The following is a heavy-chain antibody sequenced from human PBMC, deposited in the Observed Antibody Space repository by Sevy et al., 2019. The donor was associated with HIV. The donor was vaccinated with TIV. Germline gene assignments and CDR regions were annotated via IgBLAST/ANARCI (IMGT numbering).Heavy chain of an antibody. J-gene: IGHJ4*02. D-gene: IGHD6-25*01. CDR1: GFTFSDYY. CDR3: ARVRVAAADYYFDY. Sequence: GGSLRLSCAASGFTFSDYYMSWIRQAPGKGLEWVSYISSGGRTIYYADSVNGRFTISRDNAKNSLYLEMNSLRAEDTAVYYCARVRVAAADYYFDYWGQGTLVTVSS. CDR2: ISSGGRTI. V-gene: IGHV3-11*01.